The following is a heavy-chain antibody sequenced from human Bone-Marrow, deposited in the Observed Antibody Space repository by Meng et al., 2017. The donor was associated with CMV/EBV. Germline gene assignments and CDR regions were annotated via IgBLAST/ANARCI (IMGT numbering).Heavy chain of an antibody. CDR1: GFTFSSYG. D-gene: IGHD3-22*01. Sequence: GESLKISCAASGFTFSSYGMHWVRQAPGKGPEWVAFIRYDGSNKYYADSVKGRFTISRDNSKNTLYLQMNSLRAEDTAVYYCAKDGALYYYDSSGYYGSGVSFDYWGQGTLVTVSS. V-gene: IGHV3-30*02. J-gene: IGHJ4*02. CDR2: IRYDGSNK. CDR3: AKDGALYYYDSSGYYGSGVSFDY.